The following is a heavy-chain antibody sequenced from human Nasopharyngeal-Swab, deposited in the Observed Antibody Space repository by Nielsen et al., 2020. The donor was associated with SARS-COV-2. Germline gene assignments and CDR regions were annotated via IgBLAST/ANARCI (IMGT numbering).Heavy chain of an antibody. V-gene: IGHV3-23*01. CDR2: IRAAGDST. Sequence: GGSLRLSCAASGFIFSDFSMTWVRKAPGKGLEWVSTIRAAGDSTFYADSVQGQFTISRDKSKNTVYLQMNSLRAEDTAVYYCAKGGYTSFFDYWGQGTLVTVSS. J-gene: IGHJ4*02. D-gene: IGHD5-18*01. CDR1: GFIFSDFS. CDR3: AKGGYTSFFDY.